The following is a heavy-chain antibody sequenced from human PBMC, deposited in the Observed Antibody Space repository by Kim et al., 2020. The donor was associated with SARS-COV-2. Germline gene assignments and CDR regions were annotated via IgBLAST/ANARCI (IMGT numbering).Heavy chain of an antibody. Sequence: GGSLRLSCAASGFAFHHSAMSWVRQAPGKGLEWVSGIFGSGFGTYYADSVKGRFSISRDNSKNILSLQMSDLRVEDPAIYYCVKHLHVTTVTFYWYFELWGRSSPVAVSS. J-gene: IGHJ2*01. V-gene: IGHV3-23*05. CDR1: GFAFHHSA. CDR2: IFGSGFGT. CDR3: VKHLHVTTVTFYWYFEL. D-gene: IGHD1-1*01.